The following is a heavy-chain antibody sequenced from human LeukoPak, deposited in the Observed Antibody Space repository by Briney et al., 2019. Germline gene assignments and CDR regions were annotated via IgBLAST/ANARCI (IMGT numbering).Heavy chain of an antibody. CDR2: IYTSGGT. D-gene: IGHD2-2*01. V-gene: IGHV4-61*02. CDR1: GGSITNLDYY. CDR3: AGRGSSSGTFDI. Sequence: SETLSLTCTVSGGSITNLDYYWTWIRQPAGKRLEWIGRIYTSGGTNYNPSLKSRVTMSVDKSKNQISLNLASLTAADTALYYCAGRGSSSGTFDIWGPGTFVTVSS. J-gene: IGHJ3*02.